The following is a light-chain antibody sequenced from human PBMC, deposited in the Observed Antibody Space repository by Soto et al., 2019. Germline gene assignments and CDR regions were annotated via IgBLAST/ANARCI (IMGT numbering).Light chain of an antibody. CDR3: QQYKTYRT. V-gene: IGKV1-5*03. CDR2: RAS. J-gene: IGKJ1*01. CDR1: QSIDNW. Sequence: IRMTQSPSTLSASVGDRVTITCRVSQSIDNWLAWYQQKPGKVPNLLIYRASILHSGVPSRFSGSGSGTEFTLTISTLQPDDFATYYCQQYKTYRTFGQGTKADI.